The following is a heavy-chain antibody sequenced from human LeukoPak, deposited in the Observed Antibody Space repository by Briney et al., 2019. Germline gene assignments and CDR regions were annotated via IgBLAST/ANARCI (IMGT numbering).Heavy chain of an antibody. CDR1: GGSISSSSYY. J-gene: IGHJ4*02. CDR3: ARGTATDY. D-gene: IGHD5-18*01. Sequence: SETLSLTCTVSGGSISSSSYYWGWIRQPPGKGLEWIGSIYYSGSTYYNPSLKSRVTISVDTSKNQFSLKLSSVTAADTAVYYCARGTATDYWGQGTLVTVSS. V-gene: IGHV4-39*07. CDR2: IYYSGST.